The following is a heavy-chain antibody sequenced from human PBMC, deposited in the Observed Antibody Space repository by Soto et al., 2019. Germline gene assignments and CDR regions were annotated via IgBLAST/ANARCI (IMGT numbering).Heavy chain of an antibody. D-gene: IGHD1-26*01. CDR3: AKGGAIVAAGTRVYLYNAMDV. CDR2: INPNSGDT. J-gene: IGHJ6*02. V-gene: IGHV1-2*02. Sequence: ASVKVSCKASGYTFTGYYVHWVRQAPGQGLEWMGWINPNSGDTYLAQRFQGRVTMNRDTSIGTAYLELRGLTSDDTAEYYCAKGGAIVAAGTRVYLYNAMDVWGQGTTVTVSS. CDR1: GYTFTGYY.